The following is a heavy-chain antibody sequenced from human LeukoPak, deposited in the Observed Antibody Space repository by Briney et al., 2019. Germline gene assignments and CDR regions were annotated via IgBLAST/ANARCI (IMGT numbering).Heavy chain of an antibody. D-gene: IGHD3-22*01. CDR2: IIPIFGTA. J-gene: IGHJ4*02. V-gene: IGHV1-69*13. CDR1: GGTFSSYA. Sequence: ASVKVSCKASGGTFSSYAISWVRQAPGQGLEWMGGIIPIFGTANYAQKFQGRVTITADESTSTAYMELSSLRSEDTAVYYCASTYYDSSGYYRLYLDYWGQGTLVTVSS. CDR3: ASTYYDSSGYYRLYLDY.